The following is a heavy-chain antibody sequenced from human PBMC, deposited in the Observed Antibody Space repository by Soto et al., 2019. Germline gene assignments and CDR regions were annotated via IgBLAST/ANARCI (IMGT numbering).Heavy chain of an antibody. Sequence: QVQLVESGRGLVKPGGSLRLSCAASGFTFSDYYMSWIRQAPGKGLEWVSYISSSGSTIYYADSVKGRFTISRDNAKNSLYLQMNSLRAEDTAVYYCASPITGTNRNYYYYYMDVWGKGTTVTVSS. CDR2: ISSSGSTI. V-gene: IGHV3-11*01. J-gene: IGHJ6*03. CDR1: GFTFSDYY. CDR3: ASPITGTNRNYYYYYMDV. D-gene: IGHD1-7*01.